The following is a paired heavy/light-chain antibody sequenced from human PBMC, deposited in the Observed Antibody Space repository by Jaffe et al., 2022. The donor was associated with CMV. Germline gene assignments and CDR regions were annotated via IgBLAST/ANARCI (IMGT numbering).Heavy chain of an antibody. CDR1: RGSFSSSSYY. CDR2: IYYSEST. J-gene: IGHJ4*02. CDR3: ARGDDIVGLNRAPALPYYFDY. Sequence: QLQLQESGPGLVKPSETLSLTCTVSRGSFSSSSYYWGWIRQPPGKGLEWIGSIYYSESTYYNPSLKSRVTISVDTSKNQFSLRLTSLTAADTAVYYCARGDDIVGLNRAPALPYYFDYWGQGTLVTVSS. V-gene: IGHV4-39*01. D-gene: IGHD5-12*01.
Light chain of an antibody. V-gene: IGLV1-40*01. Sequence: QSVLTQPPSVSGAPGQRVTISCTGSSSNIGAGYDVHWYQQLPGTAPILLIYGNTNRPSGVPDRFSASKSGTSASLAITGLQAEDEADYYCHSYDSSLRDVFGTGTKVTVL. CDR2: GNT. J-gene: IGLJ1*01. CDR1: SSNIGAGYD. CDR3: HSYDSSLRDV.